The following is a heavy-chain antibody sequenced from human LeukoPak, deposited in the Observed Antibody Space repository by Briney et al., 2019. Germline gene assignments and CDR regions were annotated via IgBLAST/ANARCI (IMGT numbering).Heavy chain of an antibody. CDR3: ARGQLTMVHRSGLRYFDY. Sequence: ASVKVSCKASGYTVTRYGISWVRQAPGQGLEWMGWLSAYNGNTNYAQKLQGRVTMTTDTSTSTAYMELRSLRSDDTAVYYCARGQLTMVHRSGLRYFDYWGQGTLVTVSS. D-gene: IGHD3-10*01. CDR2: LSAYNGNT. CDR1: GYTVTRYG. J-gene: IGHJ4*02. V-gene: IGHV1-18*04.